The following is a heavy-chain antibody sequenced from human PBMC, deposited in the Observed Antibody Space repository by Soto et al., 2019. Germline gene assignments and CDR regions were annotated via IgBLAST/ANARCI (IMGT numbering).Heavy chain of an antibody. J-gene: IGHJ4*02. V-gene: IGHV3-64D*06. CDR3: VKVSGYCTGGSCFSYFDY. D-gene: IGHD2-15*01. Sequence: PGGSLRLSCSGSGFTFSHHSLYWVRQPPGKGLQCVSSISGSGGNIYYAEYVKGRFTISRDNSKNTLYLKMTRLRSEDSAVYYCVKVSGYCTGGSCFSYFDYWGQGTPVTVSS. CDR1: GFTFSHHS. CDR2: ISGSGGNI.